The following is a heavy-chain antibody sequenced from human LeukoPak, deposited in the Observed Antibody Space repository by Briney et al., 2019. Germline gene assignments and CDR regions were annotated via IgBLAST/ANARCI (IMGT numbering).Heavy chain of an antibody. V-gene: IGHV4-30-2*01. J-gene: IGHJ5*02. CDR3: ARGDYGGLGA. D-gene: IGHD4-23*01. CDR2: IYHSGST. CDR1: GGSLSGGFT. Sequence: SETLSLTCAVSGGSLSGGFTWSWIRPPLGKGLDWIGFIYHSGSTYYNPSLKSRVTISIDTSKNQVSLNLTSVTAADTAMYFCARGDYGGLGAWGQGILVTVSS.